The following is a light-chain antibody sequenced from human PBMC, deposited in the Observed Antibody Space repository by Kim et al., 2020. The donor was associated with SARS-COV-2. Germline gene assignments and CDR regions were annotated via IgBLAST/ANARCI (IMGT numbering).Light chain of an antibody. V-gene: IGKV1-9*01. CDR2: AAA. Sequence: DIQLTQSPSFLSASVGDRVTITCRASQGISSYLAWYQQKPGKAPKLLIYAAATLQTGVPARFRGSRSGTEFTLTISSLQPEDFATYYCQQVNIYPYTFGQGTKLEIK. CDR3: QQVNIYPYT. J-gene: IGKJ2*01. CDR1: QGISSY.